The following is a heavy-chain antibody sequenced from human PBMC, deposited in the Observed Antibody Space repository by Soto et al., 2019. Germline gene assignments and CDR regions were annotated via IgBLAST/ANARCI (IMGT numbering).Heavy chain of an antibody. J-gene: IGHJ5*02. Sequence: ASVKVSCKASGYTFTSYGISWVRQAPGQGLEWMGWISAYNGNTNYAQKLQGRVTMTTDTSTSTAYMELGSLRSDDTAVYYCARGSPKYCSSTSCYAGVENWFDPWGQGTLVTVSS. V-gene: IGHV1-18*01. CDR3: ARGSPKYCSSTSCYAGVENWFDP. CDR2: ISAYNGNT. CDR1: GYTFTSYG. D-gene: IGHD2-2*01.